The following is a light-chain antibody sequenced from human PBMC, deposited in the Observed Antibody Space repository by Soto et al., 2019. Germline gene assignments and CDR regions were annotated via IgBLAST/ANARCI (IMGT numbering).Light chain of an antibody. CDR3: QQDTARPPWS. CDR1: HNVATN. Sequence: EIVMTQSPVTLSVSPGERATLSCRASHNVATNLAWYQQKPGQAPGLLIYGASTGATGISARFSGSGSGTEFTLTISSLQSDELAVYYCQQDTARPPWSFGQGTKV. V-gene: IGKV3-15*01. CDR2: GAS. J-gene: IGKJ1*01.